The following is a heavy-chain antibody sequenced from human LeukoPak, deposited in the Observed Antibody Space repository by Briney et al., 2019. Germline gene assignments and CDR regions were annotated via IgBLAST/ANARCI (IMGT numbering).Heavy chain of an antibody. D-gene: IGHD3-22*01. J-gene: IGHJ4*02. V-gene: IGHV3-9*03. CDR3: AKATRRGWLVEGGYFDY. Sequence: PGRSLRLSCAASGSTFDDYAMHWVRQAPGKGLECVSGISWNSGSIGYADSVKGRFTISRDNAKNSLYLQMNSLRAEDMALYYCAKATRRGWLVEGGYFDYWGQGTLVTVSS. CDR1: GSTFDDYA. CDR2: ISWNSGSI.